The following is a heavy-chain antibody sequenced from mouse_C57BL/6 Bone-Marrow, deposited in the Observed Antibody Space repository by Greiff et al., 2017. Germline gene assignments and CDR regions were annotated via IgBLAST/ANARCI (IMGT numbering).Heavy chain of an antibody. V-gene: IGHV6-6*01. J-gene: IGHJ1*03. CDR1: GFTFSDAW. CDR2: IRNKANNHAT. Sequence: EVQLFESGGGLVQPGGSMKLSCAASGFTFSDAWMDWVRQSPEKGLEWVAEIRNKANNHATYYAESVKGRFTISRDDSKSSVYLQMNSLRAEDTGIYYCTRNYYGLYWYFDVWGTGTTVTVSS. CDR3: TRNYYGLYWYFDV. D-gene: IGHD1-2*01.